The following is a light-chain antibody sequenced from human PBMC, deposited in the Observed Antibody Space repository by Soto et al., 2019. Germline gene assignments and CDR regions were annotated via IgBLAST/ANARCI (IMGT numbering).Light chain of an antibody. CDR3: QQYKDYVYT. J-gene: IGKJ2*01. Sequence: DIQMTQSPSTVSAYVGDSVTITCRASQSITTWLAWYQQRPGKAPKLLIYKASTLKRGVPSRFSGSGSATEFTLTISGLQPDDFATYYCQQYKDYVYTFGQGTKVDIK. CDR2: KAS. V-gene: IGKV1-5*03. CDR1: QSITTW.